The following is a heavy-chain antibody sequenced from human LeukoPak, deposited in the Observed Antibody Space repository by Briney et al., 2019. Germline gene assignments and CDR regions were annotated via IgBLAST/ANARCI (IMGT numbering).Heavy chain of an antibody. CDR2: INPSGGST. V-gene: IGHV1-46*01. CDR1: GSTFTSYY. Sequence: ASVKVSCKASGSTFTSYYMHWVRQAPGQGLEWMGIINPSGGSTSYAQKFQGRVTMTRDTSTSTVYMELSSLRSEDTAVYYCARALRATYYYDSSGSYNWFDPWGQGTLVTVSS. CDR3: ARALRATYYYDSSGSYNWFDP. D-gene: IGHD3-22*01. J-gene: IGHJ5*02.